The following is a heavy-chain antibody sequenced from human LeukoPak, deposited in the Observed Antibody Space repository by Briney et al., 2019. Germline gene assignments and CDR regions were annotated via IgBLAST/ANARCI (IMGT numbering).Heavy chain of an antibody. D-gene: IGHD2-8*02. CDR2: IGGSGGRT. J-gene: IGHJ4*02. CDR1: GFTFSSHT. V-gene: IGHV3-23*01. CDR3: VRDTGVSAYNDY. Sequence: AGGSLRLSCAASGFTFSSHTMNWVRQAPGKGLEWVSAIGGSGGRTDYADAVKGRFTISRDNSRNTLYLQMTSLRVEDTAVYYCVRDTGVSAYNDYWGQGTLVTVSS.